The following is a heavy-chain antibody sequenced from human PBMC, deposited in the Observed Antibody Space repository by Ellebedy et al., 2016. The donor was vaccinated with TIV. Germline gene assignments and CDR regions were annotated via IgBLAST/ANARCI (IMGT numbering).Heavy chain of an antibody. D-gene: IGHD2-21*01. J-gene: IGHJ6*02. CDR3: ARAAHFYSYGMDV. CDR2: IKQDGSEK. Sequence: GGSLRLSXATSGFTFSNYWMSWFRQAPGMGLEWVANIKQDGSEKYYVDSVKGRFTISRDNAKSSLFLQMNSLRAEDTAVYYCARAAHFYSYGMDVWGQGTTVTVSS. CDR1: GFTFSNYW. V-gene: IGHV3-7*01.